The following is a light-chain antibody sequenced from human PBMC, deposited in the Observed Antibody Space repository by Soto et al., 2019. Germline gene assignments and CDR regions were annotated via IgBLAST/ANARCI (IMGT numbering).Light chain of an antibody. V-gene: IGLV2-14*01. CDR1: SSDIGAYNY. J-gene: IGLJ3*02. CDR2: GLT. Sequence: LTQPASVSGSPGQSITISCTGTSSDIGAYNYVSWYQQHPGKAPKLLIYGLTNRPSGVSNRFSGSKSGNTASLTISGLQAEDDADYYCSSYTTSLTLVFGGGTKLTVL. CDR3: SSYTTSLTLV.